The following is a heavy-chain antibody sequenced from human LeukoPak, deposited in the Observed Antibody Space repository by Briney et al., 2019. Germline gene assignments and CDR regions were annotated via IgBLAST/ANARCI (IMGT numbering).Heavy chain of an antibody. D-gene: IGHD3-3*01. Sequence: GESLKISCKGSGYSFTNYWIGWVRQMPGKGLEWMGIIYPGDSDTRYSPSFQGQVSISADKSISTAYLQWSSLKASDTAMYYCARHHIAIFGVVINYGMDVWGQGTTVTVSS. CDR2: IYPGDSDT. CDR1: GYSFTNYW. V-gene: IGHV5-51*01. CDR3: ARHHIAIFGVVINYGMDV. J-gene: IGHJ6*02.